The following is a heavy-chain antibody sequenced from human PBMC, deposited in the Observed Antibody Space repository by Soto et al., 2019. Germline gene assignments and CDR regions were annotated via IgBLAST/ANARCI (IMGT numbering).Heavy chain of an antibody. Sequence: GGSLRLSCTASGFTFSSYGMGWVRQAPGKGLQWVSTIRGDGGQTHYTDSVKGRFSISRDNSKNTVYLQMDSLRAEDTAVYYCASQVGVPSNWVGVAWGQGTPVTVSS. D-gene: IGHD6-13*01. CDR1: GFTFSSYG. CDR3: ASQVGVPSNWVGVA. CDR2: IRGDGGQT. J-gene: IGHJ5*02. V-gene: IGHV3-23*01.